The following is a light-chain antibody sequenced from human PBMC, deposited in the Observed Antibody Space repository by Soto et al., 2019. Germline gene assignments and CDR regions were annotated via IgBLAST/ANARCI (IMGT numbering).Light chain of an antibody. CDR1: QGMSNY. CDR3: LQHSSYPPT. J-gene: IGKJ5*01. CDR2: AAS. V-gene: IGKV1-17*03. Sequence: DIQMTQSPSAMSASVGDRVTITCLASQGMSNYLAWLQQKQGKVTERLITAASNLQSGVPARFSGSGSGTEFTLTISSLQPEDFATYYCLQHSSYPPTFGQGTRLEIK.